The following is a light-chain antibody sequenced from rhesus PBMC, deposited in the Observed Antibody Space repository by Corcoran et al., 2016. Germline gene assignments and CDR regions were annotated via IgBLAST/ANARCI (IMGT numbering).Light chain of an antibody. CDR3: QQSSNLLT. Sequence: ETVVTQSPATLALSPGERATLSCRASQSVGRYFAWSQQKPGPAPRLLIYGASSRATGIPDRFSGSGAGTDFTLTISSLEPEDVGVYYCQQSSNLLTFGGGTKVEIK. J-gene: IGKJ4*01. CDR1: QSVGRY. V-gene: IGKV3-24*04. CDR2: GAS.